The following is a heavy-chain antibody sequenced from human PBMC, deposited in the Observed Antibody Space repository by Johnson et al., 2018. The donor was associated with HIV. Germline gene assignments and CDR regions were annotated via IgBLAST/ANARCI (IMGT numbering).Heavy chain of an antibody. J-gene: IGHJ3*02. CDR2: ISYDGSNK. D-gene: IGHD2-2*01. CDR1: GFTFSSYA. Sequence: QVQLVESGGGVVQPGRSLRLSCAASGFTFSSYAMHWVRQAPGKGLEWVAVISYDGSNKYYADSVKGRFTISRHNSKNTLYLQMNSLRAEDTAVYYCARDGGYCSSTSCFRHWASAFDIWGQGTMVTVSS. V-gene: IGHV3-30-3*01. CDR3: ARDGGYCSSTSCFRHWASAFDI.